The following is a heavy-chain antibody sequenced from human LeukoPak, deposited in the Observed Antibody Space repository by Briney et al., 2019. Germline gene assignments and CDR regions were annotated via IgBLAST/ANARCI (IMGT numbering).Heavy chain of an antibody. CDR2: ISGSGGST. D-gene: IGHD4-17*01. Sequence: GGSLRLSRAASGFTFSSYGMSWVRQAPGKGLEWVSAISGSGGSTYYADSVKGRFTISRDNSKNTLYLQMNSLRAEDTAVYYCAKYGDTRIITGAGHFDFWGQGTLVTVSS. J-gene: IGHJ4*02. CDR3: AKYGDTRIITGAGHFDF. V-gene: IGHV3-23*01. CDR1: GFTFSSYG.